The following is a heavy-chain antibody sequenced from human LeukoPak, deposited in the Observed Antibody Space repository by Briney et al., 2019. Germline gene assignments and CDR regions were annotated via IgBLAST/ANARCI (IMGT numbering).Heavy chain of an antibody. CDR3: ARGGYTYGFDAFDI. Sequence: PSETLSLTCAVYGGSFSGYYWSWIRQPPGKGLEWIGYKYYSGRTNYNPSLKSRVTISVDTSKNQFSLKLSSVTAADTAVYYCARGGYTYGFDAFDIWGQGTMVTVSS. CDR2: KYYSGRT. CDR1: GGSFSGYY. V-gene: IGHV4-59*01. J-gene: IGHJ3*02. D-gene: IGHD5-18*01.